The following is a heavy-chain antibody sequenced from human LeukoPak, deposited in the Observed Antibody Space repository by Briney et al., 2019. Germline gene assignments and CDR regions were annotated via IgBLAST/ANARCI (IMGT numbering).Heavy chain of an antibody. V-gene: IGHV1-24*01. CDR3: ATNTYNGYAIDS. D-gene: IGHD5-12*01. CDR1: GYRLNELS. CDR2: FDPEEGKT. J-gene: IGHJ4*02. Sequence: ASVKVSCKVSGYRLNELSIHWVRQGPGKGLEWMGGFDPEEGKTIYAQKLQGRVSMTEDTSTDTAFMELRSPRSEDTAVYYCATNTYNGYAIDSWGQGTLITVSS.